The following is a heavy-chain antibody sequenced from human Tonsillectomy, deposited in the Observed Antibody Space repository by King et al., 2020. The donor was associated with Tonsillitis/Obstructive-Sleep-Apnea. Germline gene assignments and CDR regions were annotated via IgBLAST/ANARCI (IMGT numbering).Heavy chain of an antibody. CDR3: ARDVGWELLEGIDY. J-gene: IGHJ4*02. CDR2: ISYDGSNK. CDR1: GFTFRNFA. Sequence: VQLVESGGGVVQPGRSLRLSCAASGFTFRNFAMHWVRQAPGKGLEWVAVISYDGSNKYYADSVKGRFTISRDNSKNTLYLQMNSLRAEDTAVYYCARDVGWELLEGIDYWGQGTLVTVSS. D-gene: IGHD1-26*01. V-gene: IGHV3-30*04.